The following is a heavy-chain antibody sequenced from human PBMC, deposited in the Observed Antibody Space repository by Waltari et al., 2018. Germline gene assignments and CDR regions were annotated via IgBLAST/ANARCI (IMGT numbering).Heavy chain of an antibody. J-gene: IGHJ4*02. CDR1: GFTFSAYA. D-gene: IGHD1-26*01. Sequence: EVHLLESGGGFMQPGGSLRPSCEVSGFTFSAYAMYWVRQAPGKGPEWVSAISPGGDRTYYADSVKGRFTISRDNSRNTLYLQMNGLRAEDMALYHCAKEGGIVGSGDHWGQGTLVAVSS. V-gene: IGHV3-23*01. CDR2: ISPGGDRT. CDR3: AKEGGIVGSGDH.